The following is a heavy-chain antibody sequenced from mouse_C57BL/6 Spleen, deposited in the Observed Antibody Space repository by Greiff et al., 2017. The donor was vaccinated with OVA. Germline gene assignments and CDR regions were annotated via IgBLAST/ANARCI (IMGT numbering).Heavy chain of an antibody. J-gene: IGHJ3*01. Sequence: VQLQQPGAELVRPGSSVKLSCKASGYTFTSYWMDWVKQRPGQGLEWIGNIYPSDSETHYNQKFKDKATLTVDKSSSTAYTQLSSLTSEDSAVYYCARGYGYDGAYWGQGTLVTVSA. CDR1: GYTFTSYW. CDR3: ARGYGYDGAY. D-gene: IGHD2-2*01. V-gene: IGHV1-61*01. CDR2: IYPSDSET.